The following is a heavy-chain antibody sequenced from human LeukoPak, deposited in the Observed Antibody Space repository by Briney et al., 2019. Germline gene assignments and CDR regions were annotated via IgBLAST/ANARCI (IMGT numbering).Heavy chain of an antibody. CDR3: AKDDYDSSGYYSRFDY. Sequence: GGFLRLSCAASGFTFSSYGMHWVRQAPGKGLEWVAFIRYDGSNKYYADSVKGRFTISRDNSKNTLYLQMNSLRAEDTAVYYCAKDDYDSSGYYSRFDYWGQGTLVTVSS. J-gene: IGHJ4*02. V-gene: IGHV3-30*02. CDR1: GFTFSSYG. D-gene: IGHD3-22*01. CDR2: IRYDGSNK.